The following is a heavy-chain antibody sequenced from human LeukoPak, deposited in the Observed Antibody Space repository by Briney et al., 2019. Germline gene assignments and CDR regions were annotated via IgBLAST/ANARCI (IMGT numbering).Heavy chain of an antibody. J-gene: IGHJ6*02. V-gene: IGHV3-43*02. CDR3: ATWAFYHGLDV. CDR1: GFAFHAFD. Sequence: GGSLRLSCAASGFAFHAFDMYWVRQAPGKGLEWVSRINSDGGKTYYADSVRGRFTISRENSKNSLYLQMNSLRTDDAALYYCATWAFYHGLDVWGQGTTVTLSS. D-gene: IGHD1-26*01. CDR2: INSDGGKT.